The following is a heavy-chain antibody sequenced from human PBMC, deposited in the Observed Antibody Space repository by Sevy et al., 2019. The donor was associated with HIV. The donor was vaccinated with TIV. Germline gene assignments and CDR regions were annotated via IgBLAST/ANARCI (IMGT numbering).Heavy chain of an antibody. D-gene: IGHD3-10*01. V-gene: IGHV3-7*01. CDR1: GFTFSSYW. J-gene: IGHJ6*02. CDR3: AREDGLWFGELFHYYYGMDV. CDR2: IKQDGSEK. Sequence: GGSLRLSCAASGFTFSSYWMSWVRQAPGKGLEWVANIKQDGSEKYYVDSVKGRFTISRDNAKNSLYLQMNSLRAEDTAVYYCAREDGLWFGELFHYYYGMDVWGQGTTVTVSS.